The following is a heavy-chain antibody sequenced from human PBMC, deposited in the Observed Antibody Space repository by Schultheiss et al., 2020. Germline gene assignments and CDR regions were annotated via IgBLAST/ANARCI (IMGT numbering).Heavy chain of an antibody. CDR2: VSTSGGST. V-gene: IGHV3-21*01. D-gene: IGHD1-14*01. J-gene: IGHJ3*02. CDR3: ANAPDDAFDI. Sequence: GGSLRLSCAASGFTFSNYNMNWVRQAPGKGLEWVSSVSTSGGSTFYADSVRGRFTISRDNAKNSLYLQMNSLRAEDTAVYYCANAPDDAFDIWGQGTMVTVSS. CDR1: GFTFSNYN.